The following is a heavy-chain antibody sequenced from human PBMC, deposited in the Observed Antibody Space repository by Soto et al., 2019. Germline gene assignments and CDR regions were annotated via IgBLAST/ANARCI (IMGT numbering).Heavy chain of an antibody. J-gene: IGHJ4*02. CDR3: ASDASGGSSIRY. CDR1: GSTFSNYG. CDR2: IDESGNYI. Sequence: EVQVVESGGGLVKPGGSLRLSCTASGSTFSNYGMNWVRQAPGKGLEWVSSIDESGNYIYYADSVQGRFIISRDNVKNSLYLQMNSLRAEDTGVYFCASDASGGSSIRYWGQGTRVTVSS. D-gene: IGHD2-2*01. V-gene: IGHV3-21*01.